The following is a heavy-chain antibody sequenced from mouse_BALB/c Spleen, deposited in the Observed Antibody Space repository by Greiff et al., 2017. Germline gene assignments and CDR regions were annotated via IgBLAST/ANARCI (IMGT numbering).Heavy chain of an antibody. Sequence: EVKVEESGGGLVKPGGSLKLSCAASGFTFSDYYMYWVRQTPEKRLEWVATISDGGSYTYYPDSVKGRFTISRDNAKNNLYLQMSSLKSEDTAMYYCARAMITYAMDYWGQGTSVTVSS. D-gene: IGHD2-4*01. CDR3: ARAMITYAMDY. V-gene: IGHV5-4*02. CDR2: ISDGGSYT. J-gene: IGHJ4*01. CDR1: GFTFSDYY.